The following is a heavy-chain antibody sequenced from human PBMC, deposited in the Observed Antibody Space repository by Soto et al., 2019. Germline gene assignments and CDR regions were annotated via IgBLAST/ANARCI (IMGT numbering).Heavy chain of an antibody. CDR3: ARARGGDSGDYASLFDR. CDR2: IYPGDSDT. V-gene: IGHV5-51*01. Sequence: GESLKISCTVSGYRFTTYWIGWVRQMPGKGLEWMGIIYPGDSDTRYSPSFQGQVTISADKSIFTASLQWTSLKAADTAVYFCARARGGDSGDYASLFDRWGQGNLVTVSS. CDR1: GYRFTTYW. J-gene: IGHJ5*02. D-gene: IGHD4-17*01.